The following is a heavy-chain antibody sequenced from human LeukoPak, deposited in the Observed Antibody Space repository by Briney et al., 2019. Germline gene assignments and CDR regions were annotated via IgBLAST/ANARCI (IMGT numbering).Heavy chain of an antibody. CDR1: GGSISDYY. J-gene: IGHJ3*02. V-gene: IGHV4-59*01. Sequence: SETLSLTCTVSGGSISDYYWNWMRQPPGKGLEWIGYIYYSGRTNYNPSLKSRVSISVDTSKNQFSLKLSSVTAADTAVYYCARDFXGSVDXFDIWXQGTMVAVSS. CDR2: IYYSGRT. CDR3: ARDFXGSVDXFDI.